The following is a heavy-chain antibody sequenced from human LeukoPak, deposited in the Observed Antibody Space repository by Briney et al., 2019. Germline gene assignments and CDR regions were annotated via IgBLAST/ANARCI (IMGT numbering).Heavy chain of an antibody. Sequence: PSETLSLTCTVSGGSISSYYWSWIRQPPGKGLEWIGYIYYSGSTNYNPSLKSRVTISVDTSKNQFSLKLSSVTAADTAVYYCARGQWFGGYFDYWGQGTLVTVSS. CDR2: IYYSGST. J-gene: IGHJ4*02. CDR1: GGSISSYY. V-gene: IGHV4-59*01. D-gene: IGHD3-10*01. CDR3: ARGQWFGGYFDY.